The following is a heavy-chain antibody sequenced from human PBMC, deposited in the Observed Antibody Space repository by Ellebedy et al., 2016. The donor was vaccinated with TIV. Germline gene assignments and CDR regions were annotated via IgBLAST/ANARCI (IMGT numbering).Heavy chain of an antibody. V-gene: IGHV3-48*02. CDR1: GFPFSSFE. CDR3: ARELRLRYFDYDY. J-gene: IGHJ4*02. CDR2: ISSSSSTI. Sequence: GESLKISCAASGFPFSSFEFNWVRQSPGRGLEWVSYISSSSSTIYYADSVKGRFTISRDNAKNSLYLQMNSLRDEDTAVYYCARELRLRYFDYDYWGQGTLVTVSS. D-gene: IGHD3-9*01.